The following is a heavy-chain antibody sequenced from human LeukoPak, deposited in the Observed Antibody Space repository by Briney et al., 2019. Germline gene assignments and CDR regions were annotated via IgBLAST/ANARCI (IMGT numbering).Heavy chain of an antibody. D-gene: IGHD3-22*01. CDR3: ARFVDSSGYYYVDY. J-gene: IGHJ4*02. CDR1: GFTLSAYT. Sequence: GGSLRLSCIASGFTLSAYTMNWVRQAPGKGLEWVSTLTRGGDNDIHYADSVKGRFTISRDNSKNSLYLQMNGLRAEDTAVYYCARFVDSSGYYYVDYWGQGTLVTVSS. CDR2: LTRGGDNDI. V-gene: IGHV3-21*01.